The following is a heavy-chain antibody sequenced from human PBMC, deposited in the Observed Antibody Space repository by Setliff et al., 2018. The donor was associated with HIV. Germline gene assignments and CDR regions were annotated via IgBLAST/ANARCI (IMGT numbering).Heavy chain of an antibody. CDR3: ARVLLITNAVYGVVSNRFDP. J-gene: IGHJ5*02. D-gene: IGHD3-3*01. CDR2: ISSSSSYI. Sequence: GGSLRLSCAASGFTFSNYILNWVRQAPGKGLEWVSSISSSSSYIYYADSVKGRFTISRDNAKNSLYLQMNSLRAEDTAVYFCARVLLITNAVYGVVSNRFDPWGRGTLVTVSS. CDR1: GFTFSNYI. V-gene: IGHV3-21*04.